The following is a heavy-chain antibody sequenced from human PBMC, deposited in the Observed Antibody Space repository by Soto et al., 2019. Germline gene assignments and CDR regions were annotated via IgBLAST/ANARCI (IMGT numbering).Heavy chain of an antibody. J-gene: IGHJ4*01. D-gene: IGHD3-22*01. V-gene: IGHV4-59*01. CDR3: ARGSKDSSGYLYYFDY. CDR2: IYDSGRT. CDR1: GDSIRNYY. Sequence: SETLSLTCTVSGDSIRNYYWSWIRQPPGKGLEWIGYIYDSGRTNYNPSLKSRVTISVDTSKNQFSLKLSSVTAADTAVYYCARGSKDSSGYLYYFDYWGQGPLVTVSS.